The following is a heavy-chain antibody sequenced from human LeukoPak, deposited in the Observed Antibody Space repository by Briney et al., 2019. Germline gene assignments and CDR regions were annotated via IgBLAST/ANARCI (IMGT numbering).Heavy chain of an antibody. CDR3: ARGRLLFRYYMDV. V-gene: IGHV3-74*01. D-gene: IGHD3-3*01. CDR1: GFTFSSYW. J-gene: IGHJ6*03. CDR2: INSDGSST. Sequence: PGGSLRLSCAASGFTFSSYWMHWVRQAPGKGLVWVSRINSDGSSTSYADSVKGRFTISRDNAKNTLYLQMNSLRAEDTAVYYCARGRLLFRYYMDVWGKGTTVTVSS.